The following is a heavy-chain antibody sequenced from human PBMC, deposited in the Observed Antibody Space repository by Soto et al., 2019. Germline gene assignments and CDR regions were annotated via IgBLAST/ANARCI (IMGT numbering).Heavy chain of an antibody. V-gene: IGHV3-48*02. Sequence: GGSLRLSCAASGFTFSSYSMNWVRQAPGKGLEWVSYISSSSSTIYYADSVKGRFTISRDNAKNSLYLQMNSLRDEDTAVYYCARRAQYYDILTDLPYYYYGMDVWGQGTTVTVSS. CDR2: ISSSSSTI. CDR1: GFTFSSYS. D-gene: IGHD3-9*01. CDR3: ARRAQYYDILTDLPYYYYGMDV. J-gene: IGHJ6*02.